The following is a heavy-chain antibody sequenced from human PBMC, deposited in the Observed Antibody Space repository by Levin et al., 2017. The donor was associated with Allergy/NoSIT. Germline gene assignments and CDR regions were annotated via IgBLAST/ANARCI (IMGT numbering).Heavy chain of an antibody. CDR1: XXXXXDQW. J-gene: IGHJ3*02. CDR3: ASRHIWGSYRLDAFDI. Sequence: PAGGSLRLSCXXXXXXXXDQWMSRDRQAPRKGLEWVANIKQDGSEKYYVDSVKGRFTISRDNAKNSLYLQMNSLRAEDTAVYYCASRHIWGSYRLDAFDIWGQGTMVTVSS. D-gene: IGHD3-16*02. CDR2: IKQDGSEK. V-gene: IGHV3-7*01.